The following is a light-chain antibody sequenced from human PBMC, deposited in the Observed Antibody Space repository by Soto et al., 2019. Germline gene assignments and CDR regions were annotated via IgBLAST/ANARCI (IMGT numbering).Light chain of an antibody. CDR1: QSVSTNY. CDR3: QQYGSSPPT. V-gene: IGKV3-20*01. CDR2: GAS. J-gene: IGKJ1*01. Sequence: EIVLTQSPGTLSLSPGERATLSCRASQSVSTNYLAWYQRKPGQAPRLLIYGASSRATDIPNRFSGSGSGTGCIFTSTRLKSEDFAGYYCQQYGSSPPTFGQGTKVEIK.